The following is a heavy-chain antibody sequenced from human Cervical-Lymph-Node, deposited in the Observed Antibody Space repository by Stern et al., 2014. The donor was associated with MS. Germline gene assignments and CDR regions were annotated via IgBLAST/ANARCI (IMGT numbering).Heavy chain of an antibody. D-gene: IGHD2-8*02. CDR1: GYNFIRDD. CDR2: MIPDSGDT. CDR3: TKAWYS. Sequence: VQLVESGAEVRKPGASVRVSCKTSGYNFIRDDINWVRQATGQGLEWMGWMIPDSGDTGYAQKFQVRLTITGNTSINAAYMELTSLSSEDSAVYYCTKAWYSWGQGTLVTVSS. J-gene: IGHJ5*01. V-gene: IGHV1-8*01.